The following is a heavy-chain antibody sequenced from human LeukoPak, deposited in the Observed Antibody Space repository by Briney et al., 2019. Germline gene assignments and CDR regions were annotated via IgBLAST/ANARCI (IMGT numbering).Heavy chain of an antibody. J-gene: IGHJ5*02. D-gene: IGHD1-26*01. CDR2: ISIYNGHT. CDR3: ARGWELSS. V-gene: IGHV1-18*01. CDR1: GYTCNNYA. Sequence: ASVKVSCKASGYTCNNYAISWVRQAPGQGLEWMGWISIYNGHTDYAQNLQGRVTMTTDTSTSTAYMELRSLRSDDTALYYCARGWELSSWGQGTLVTVSS.